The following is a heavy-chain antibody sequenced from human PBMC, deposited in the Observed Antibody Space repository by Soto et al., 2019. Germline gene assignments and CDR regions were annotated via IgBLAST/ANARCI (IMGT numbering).Heavy chain of an antibody. Sequence: QITLKESGPTLVKPTQTLTVTCTFSGFSLSTSGAGVGWIRQSPGKAPEWLALISWKDEKRYNPGLKSRLTITKDTSKHQVVLTMTDLDPVDTATYFCAHRYGGNYYRWYFDSWGQGTLVTVSS. V-gene: IGHV2-5*01. CDR1: GFSLSTSGAG. CDR3: AHRYGGNYYRWYFDS. D-gene: IGHD1-26*01. J-gene: IGHJ4*02. CDR2: ISWKDEK.